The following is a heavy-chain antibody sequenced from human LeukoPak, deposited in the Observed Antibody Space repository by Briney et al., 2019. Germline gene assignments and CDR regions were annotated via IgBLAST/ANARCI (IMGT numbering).Heavy chain of an antibody. CDR3: ARERPTIAARSSNWFDP. J-gene: IGHJ5*02. V-gene: IGHV3-7*03. CDR2: IKEDGSEG. Sequence: GGSLRLSCEGSAFIFSGHWMNWVRQTPGKGLEWVASIKEDGSEGQYVDSVKGRFSISRDNTKGSLFLQLNSLRSEDTAVYYCARERPTIAARSSNWFDPWGQGTLVTVSS. D-gene: IGHD6-6*01. CDR1: AFIFSGHW.